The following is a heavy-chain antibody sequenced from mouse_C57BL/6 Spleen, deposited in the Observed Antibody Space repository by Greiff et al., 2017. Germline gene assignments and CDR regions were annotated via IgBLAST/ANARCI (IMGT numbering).Heavy chain of an antibody. Sequence: VQLQQSGAELVRPGASVKLSCTASGFNIKDDYMHWVKQRPEQGLEWIGWIDPENGDTEYASKFQGKATITADTSSNTAYLQLSSLTSEDTAVYYCTRPDYDGKFAYWGQGTLVTVSA. CDR2: IDPENGDT. V-gene: IGHV14-4*01. J-gene: IGHJ3*01. D-gene: IGHD2-4*01. CDR1: GFNIKDDY. CDR3: TRPDYDGKFAY.